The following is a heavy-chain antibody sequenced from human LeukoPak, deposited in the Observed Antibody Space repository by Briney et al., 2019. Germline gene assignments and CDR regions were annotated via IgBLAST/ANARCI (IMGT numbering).Heavy chain of an antibody. D-gene: IGHD3-9*01. CDR3: ARGPTGWGYDILTGYYYSDY. Sequence: GGSLRLSCAASGFTFSDYYMSWIRQAPGKGLEWVSYISSSGSTIYYADSVKGRFTISRDNAKNSLYLQMNSLRAEDTAVYYCARGPTGWGYDILTGYYYSDYWGQGTLVTVSS. V-gene: IGHV3-11*01. CDR1: GFTFSDYY. J-gene: IGHJ4*02. CDR2: ISSSGSTI.